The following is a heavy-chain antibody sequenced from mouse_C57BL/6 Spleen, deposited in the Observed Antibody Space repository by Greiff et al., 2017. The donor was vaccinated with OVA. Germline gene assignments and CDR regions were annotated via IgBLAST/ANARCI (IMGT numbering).Heavy chain of an antibody. CDR2: LDPSDSYT. Sequence: QVQLKESGAELVMPGASVTLSCKASGYTFTSYWMHWVKQRPGQGLEWIGELDPSDSYTNYNQKFKGKSTLTVDKSSSTAYMQLSSLTSEDSAVYYCARNDGYPWYFDVWGTGTTVTVSS. CDR1: GYTFTSYW. J-gene: IGHJ1*03. D-gene: IGHD2-3*01. V-gene: IGHV1-69*01. CDR3: ARNDGYPWYFDV.